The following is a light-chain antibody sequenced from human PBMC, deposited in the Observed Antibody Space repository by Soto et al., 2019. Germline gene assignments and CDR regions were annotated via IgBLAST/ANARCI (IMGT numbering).Light chain of an antibody. CDR3: QHYDSYSEA. V-gene: IGKV1-5*01. CDR1: QVIRGW. Sequence: DIQMAHSPSTLSASVGDRVTMTWRASQVIRGWLDWYQQKPGKAPKLLIYDASSLESGVPSRFGGSGSGTEFTLTISSLQPDDFATYYCQHYDSYSEAFGQGTKVDIK. CDR2: DAS. J-gene: IGKJ1*01.